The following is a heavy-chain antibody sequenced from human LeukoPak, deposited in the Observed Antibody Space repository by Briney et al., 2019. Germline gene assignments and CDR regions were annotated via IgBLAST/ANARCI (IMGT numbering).Heavy chain of an antibody. V-gene: IGHV3-30-3*01. D-gene: IGHD3-3*01. CDR2: ISYDGSNK. CDR1: GFTFSTYA. CDR3: AKERVRFLEGTQPDY. Sequence: GSLRLSCAASGFTFSTYAMHWVRQAPGKGLEWVAVISYDGSNKYFADSVKGRFTISRDNSKNTLYLQMNSLRAEDTAVYYCAKERVRFLEGTQPDYWGQGTLVTVSS. J-gene: IGHJ4*02.